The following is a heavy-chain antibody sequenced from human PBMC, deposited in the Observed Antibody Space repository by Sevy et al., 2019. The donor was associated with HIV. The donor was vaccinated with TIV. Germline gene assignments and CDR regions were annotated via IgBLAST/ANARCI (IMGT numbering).Heavy chain of an antibody. Sequence: GGSLRLSCAASGFTFSHYWMTWVRQAPGKGPEWVANIKGDGSEKYYVDSVRGRFTTSRDNAKNSLYLQMNSLRGEDTALYYCARDCNSATCLWGLDVWGQGTTVTVSS. CDR2: IKGDGSEK. CDR3: ARDCNSATCLWGLDV. CDR1: GFTFSHYW. D-gene: IGHD1-26*01. J-gene: IGHJ6*02. V-gene: IGHV3-7*03.